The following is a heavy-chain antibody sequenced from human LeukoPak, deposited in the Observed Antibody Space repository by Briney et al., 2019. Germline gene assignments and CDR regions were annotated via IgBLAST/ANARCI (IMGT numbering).Heavy chain of an antibody. CDR1: AFTVSSNS. V-gene: IGHV3-53*01. Sequence: PGGSLRLFCTVYAFTVSSNSMRWVRQAPGKGLGWVSFIYSDNTHYSESVKGRFTISRDNAKNSLYLQINSLRAEDTAVYYCARGKRQDCGGDCPHDAFDISGQGTMVTVSS. CDR2: IYSDNT. CDR3: ARGKRQDCGGDCPHDAFDI. J-gene: IGHJ3*02. D-gene: IGHD2-21*02.